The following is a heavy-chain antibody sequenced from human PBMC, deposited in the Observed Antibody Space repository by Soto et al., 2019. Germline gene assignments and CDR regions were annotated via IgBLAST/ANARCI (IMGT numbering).Heavy chain of an antibody. CDR3: AREGYTSSSIHSFLDS. V-gene: IGHV1-69*10. D-gene: IGHD6-6*01. CDR2: IIPFLGTT. J-gene: IGHJ4*02. Sequence: SVKVSCKASGGTFSSYGISWVRQAPGQGLEWMGRIIPFLGTTNYAQNFQDRLTVTADTSTNTAFMELSSLRSDDTAVYYCAREGYTSSSIHSFLDSWGQGTLVTV. CDR1: GGTFSSYG.